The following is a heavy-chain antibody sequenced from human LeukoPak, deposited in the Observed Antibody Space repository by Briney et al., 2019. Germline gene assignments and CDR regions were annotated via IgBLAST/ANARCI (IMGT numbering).Heavy chain of an antibody. J-gene: IGHJ5*02. D-gene: IGHD3-3*01. CDR2: ISSSSSTI. V-gene: IGHV3-48*01. CDR1: GFTFSSYS. Sequence: GGSLRLSCAASGFTFSSYSMNWVRQAPGKGLEWVSYISSSSSTIYYADSAKGRFTISRDNAKNSLYLQMNSLRAEDTAVYYCARDGSLRFLNWFDPWGQGTLVTVSS. CDR3: ARDGSLRFLNWFDP.